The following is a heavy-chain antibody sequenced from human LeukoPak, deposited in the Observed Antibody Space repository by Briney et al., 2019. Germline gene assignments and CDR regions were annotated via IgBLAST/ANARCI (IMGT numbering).Heavy chain of an antibody. D-gene: IGHD1-7*01. CDR2: IYSGGST. J-gene: IGHJ4*02. CDR1: GFTVSSNY. Sequence: GGSLRLSCAASGFTVSSNYMSWVCQAPGKGLEWVSVIYSGGSTYYADSVKGRFTISRDNSKNTLYLQMNSLRAEDTAVYYCAGSKLRGGHGHDYWGQGTLVTVSS. CDR3: AGSKLRGGHGHDY. V-gene: IGHV3-53*01.